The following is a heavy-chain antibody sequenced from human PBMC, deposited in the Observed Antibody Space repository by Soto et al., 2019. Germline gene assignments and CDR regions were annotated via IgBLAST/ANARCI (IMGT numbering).Heavy chain of an antibody. CDR1: GFTFSSYG. J-gene: IGHJ4*02. Sequence: QVQLVESGGGVVQPGRSLRLSCVASGFTFSSYGMHWVRQAPGKGLEWVAIISYDGSNTYYADSVKGRFTISRDNSKNTLYLQMNPLRGEQTSVYYCAKEGGLSGSYYISSSYYFDYCGQGTLVTVSS. D-gene: IGHD1-26*01. CDR2: ISYDGSNT. CDR3: AKEGGLSGSYYISSSYYFDY. V-gene: IGHV3-30*18.